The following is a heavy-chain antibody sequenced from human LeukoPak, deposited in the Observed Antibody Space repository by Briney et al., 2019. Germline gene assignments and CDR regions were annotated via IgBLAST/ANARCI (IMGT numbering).Heavy chain of an antibody. CDR3: ARVGIAAAGTGPYYYYMDV. CDR2: IYTSGST. D-gene: IGHD6-13*01. J-gene: IGHJ6*03. Sequence: SETLSLTCTVSGGSISSYYWSWIRQPPGKGLEWIGYIYTSGSTNYNPSLKSRVTISVDTSKNQFSLKLSSVTAADTAVYYCARVGIAAAGTGPYYYYMDVWGKGTTVTVSS. CDR1: GGSISSYY. V-gene: IGHV4-4*09.